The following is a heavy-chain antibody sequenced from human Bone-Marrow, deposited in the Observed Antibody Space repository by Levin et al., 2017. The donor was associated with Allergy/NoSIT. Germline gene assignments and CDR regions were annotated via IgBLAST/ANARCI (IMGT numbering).Heavy chain of an antibody. D-gene: IGHD5-18*01. CDR2: IDWDDDK. CDR1: GFSLSTSGVR. CDR3: ARLDTAMAFDY. J-gene: IGHJ4*02. Sequence: QTLSLTCTFSGFSLSTSGVRVSWIRQPPGKALEWLARIDWDDDKFYSTSLKTRLTISKDTSRNQVVLTMTNMDPVDTAMYYCARLDTAMAFDYWGQGMLVTVSS. V-gene: IGHV2-70*04.